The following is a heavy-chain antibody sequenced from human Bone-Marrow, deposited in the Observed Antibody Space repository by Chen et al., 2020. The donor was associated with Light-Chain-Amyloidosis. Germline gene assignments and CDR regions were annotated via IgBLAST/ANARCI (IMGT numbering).Heavy chain of an antibody. D-gene: IGHD6-6*01. CDR3: AREKYSSSSRRWFDP. Sequence: QVQLVQSGADVKKPGSSVKVSCKASGYTFTDSSLHWVRQAPGQGLEWMGWINPNSGGTNYEQKFQDRVTMTRDTSISTAYMELSRLRSDDTALYYCAREKYSSSSRRWFDPWGQGTLVTVSS. CDR2: INPNSGGT. J-gene: IGHJ5*02. V-gene: IGHV1-2*02. CDR1: GYTFTDSS.